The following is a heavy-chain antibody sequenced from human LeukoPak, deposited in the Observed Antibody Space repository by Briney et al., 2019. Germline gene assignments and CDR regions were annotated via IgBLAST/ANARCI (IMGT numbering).Heavy chain of an antibody. J-gene: IGHJ4*02. Sequence: GGSLRLSCAASGFTFSTFWMTWVRQAAGKGLEWVANIKEDGSEKYYVDSLKGRFTISRDNGENSLFLQMNSLRVDDTAIYYCARETAVAGADYWGQGTLVTVSS. CDR2: IKEDGSEK. V-gene: IGHV3-7*01. CDR1: GFTFSTFW. CDR3: ARETAVAGADY. D-gene: IGHD6-19*01.